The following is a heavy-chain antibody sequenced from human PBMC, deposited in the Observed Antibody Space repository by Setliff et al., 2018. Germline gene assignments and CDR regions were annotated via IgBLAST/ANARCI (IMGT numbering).Heavy chain of an antibody. D-gene: IGHD6-6*01. CDR1: GESFDNHY. CDR3: ARGRNIAARLLDS. J-gene: IGHJ4*02. V-gene: IGHV4-34*01. CDR2: INHRGST. Sequence: TSETLSLTCAVYGESFDNHYWTWIRQSPEKGLEWIGEINHRGSTNYNPSLKSRVTISIDTSRDQFSLKLISMIAADTAVYYCARGRNIAARLLDSWGQGTLVTVSS.